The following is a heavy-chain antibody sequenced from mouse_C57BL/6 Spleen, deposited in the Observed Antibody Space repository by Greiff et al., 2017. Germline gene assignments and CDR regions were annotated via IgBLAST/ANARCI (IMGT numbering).Heavy chain of an antibody. V-gene: IGHV1-82*01. J-gene: IGHJ4*01. CDR1: GYAFSSSW. D-gene: IGHD1-1*01. CDR2: IYPGDGDT. CDR3: ARYYGSRGYYYAMDY. Sequence: QVQLQQSGPELVKPGASVKISCKASGYAFSSSWMNWVKQRPGKGLEWIGRIYPGDGDTNYNGKFKGKATLTADKSSSTAYMQLSSLTSEDSAVYFCARYYGSRGYYYAMDYWGQGTSVTVSS.